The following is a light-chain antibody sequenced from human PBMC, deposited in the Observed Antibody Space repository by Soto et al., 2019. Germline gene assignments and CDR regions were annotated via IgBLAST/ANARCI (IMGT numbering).Light chain of an antibody. J-gene: IGKJ2*01. V-gene: IGKV1-39*01. CDR2: GAS. CDR3: QQVYSLPHT. CDR1: HYISNY. Sequence: DIQMTQSPSSLSASVGAGVTITCRASHYISNYLNWYQQKPGKVPEVLIYGASSLQGGVPSRFTGSGYGTDFTLTISSMQPEDSASYYCQQVYSLPHTFGQGTKVEV.